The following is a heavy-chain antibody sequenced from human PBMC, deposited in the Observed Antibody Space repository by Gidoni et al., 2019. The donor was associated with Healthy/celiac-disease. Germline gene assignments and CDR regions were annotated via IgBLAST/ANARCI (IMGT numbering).Heavy chain of an antibody. J-gene: IGHJ2*01. D-gene: IGHD6-13*01. CDR1: GFPLSSYD. CDR3: ARGGGQQLTPRYFDL. CDR2: IGTAGDP. Sequence: EVQLVESGGGLVQPGGSLRLSCAASGFPLSSYDMHWVRQATGKGLEWVSAIGTAGDPYYPGSVKGRFTISRENAKNSLYLQMNSLRAGDTAVYYCARGGGQQLTPRYFDLWGRGTLVTVSS. V-gene: IGHV3-13*05.